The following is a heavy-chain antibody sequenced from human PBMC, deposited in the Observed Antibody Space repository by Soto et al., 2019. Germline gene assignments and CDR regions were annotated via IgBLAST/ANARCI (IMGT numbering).Heavy chain of an antibody. J-gene: IGHJ6*04. V-gene: IGHV1-2*02. CDR2: INPNSGGT. CDR1: GYTFTGYY. CDR3: AGGQKTFEGHYYYYYGMDV. Sequence: GASVKVSCKASGYTFTGYYIPWVRQAPVQGLEWMGWINPNSGGTNYAQKFQGRVTMTRDTSISTSYMELIRLRSDDTAVYYCAGGQKTFEGHYYYYYGMDVWGKGTRVQVSS. D-gene: IGHD3-3*02.